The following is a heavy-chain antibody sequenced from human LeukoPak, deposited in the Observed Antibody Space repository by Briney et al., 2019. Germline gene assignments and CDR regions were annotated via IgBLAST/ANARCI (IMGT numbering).Heavy chain of an antibody. Sequence: GGSLRLSCAVSGFTFSNHWMTWVRQAPGKGLEWVANIKQDGSEKYYVDPVKGRFTISRDNAKNSLYRQMNSLRAEDTAVYYCARGGLSSSWYVFDYWGQGTLLTVPS. CDR1: GFTFSNHW. J-gene: IGHJ4*02. V-gene: IGHV3-7*01. D-gene: IGHD6-13*01. CDR2: IKQDGSEK. CDR3: ARGGLSSSWYVFDY.